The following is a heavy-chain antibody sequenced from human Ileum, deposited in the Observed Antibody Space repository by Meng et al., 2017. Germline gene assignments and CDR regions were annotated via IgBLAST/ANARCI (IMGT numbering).Heavy chain of an antibody. D-gene: IGHD1-26*01. CDR2: IHYSGST. V-gene: IGHV4-34*01. Sequence: QLPLLQWGAGLLKPSETLSFTCTVYGGSLTDYYLTWIRQPPGRGLEWIGEIHYSGSTNYNPSLKSRVTISEDTSQKQFSLRLSSVTAADTAVYYCARRIRSGSYFGWGQGTLVTVSS. CDR1: GGSLTDYY. J-gene: IGHJ4*02. CDR3: ARRIRSGSYFG.